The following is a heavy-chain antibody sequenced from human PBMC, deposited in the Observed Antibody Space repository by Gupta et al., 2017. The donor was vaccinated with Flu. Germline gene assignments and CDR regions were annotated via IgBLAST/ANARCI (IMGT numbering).Heavy chain of an antibody. Sequence: QVQLVQSGAEVKKPGASVKVSCKASGYTFTSYYMHWVRQAPGQGLEWMGIINPSGGSTSYAQKFQGRVTMTRDTSTSTVYMELSSLRSEDTAVYYCARAALHVQPNCSGGSCYFDYWGQGTLVTVSS. CDR1: GYTFTSYY. J-gene: IGHJ4*02. CDR2: INPSGGST. V-gene: IGHV1-46*01. CDR3: ARAALHVQPNCSGGSCYFDY. D-gene: IGHD2-15*01.